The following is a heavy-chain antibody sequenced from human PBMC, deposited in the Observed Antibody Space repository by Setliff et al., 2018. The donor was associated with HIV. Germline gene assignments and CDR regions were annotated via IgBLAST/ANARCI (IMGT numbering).Heavy chain of an antibody. CDR2: ISPYNGDA. Sequence: ASVKVSCKASGYPFTSYGICWVRQAPGHGLEWMGYISPYNGDAYYAEKFQGRVTMTMDTSTTAVSMELTNLRSDDTAVYFCARMQAYYNFWRSTYYFDYWGQGTPVTVSS. V-gene: IGHV1-18*01. J-gene: IGHJ4*02. D-gene: IGHD3-3*01. CDR1: GYPFTSYG. CDR3: ARMQAYYNFWRSTYYFDY.